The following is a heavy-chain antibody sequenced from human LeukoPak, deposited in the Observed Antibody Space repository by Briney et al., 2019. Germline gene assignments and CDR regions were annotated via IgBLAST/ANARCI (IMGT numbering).Heavy chain of an antibody. D-gene: IGHD3-10*01. J-gene: IGHJ3*01. CDR2: IRSKTHGGTP. CDR3: TRARYYGSASYYSDAFDV. V-gene: IGHV3-49*02. Sequence: QAPGKGLQWVTFIRSKTHGGTPEYAASVKGRFTVSRDDTKSIAYLQIDSLKTEDTAVYYCTRARYYGSASYYSDAFDVWGQGTLVTVSX.